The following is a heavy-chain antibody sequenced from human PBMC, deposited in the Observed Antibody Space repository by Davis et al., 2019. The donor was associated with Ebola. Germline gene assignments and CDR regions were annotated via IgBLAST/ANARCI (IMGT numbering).Heavy chain of an antibody. V-gene: IGHV3-72*01. J-gene: IGHJ4*02. CDR1: GFTLSDHH. CDR2: TRNKRRGFRT. D-gene: IGHD5/OR15-5a*01. Sequence: PGGSLTLSCTASGFTLSDHHMDWVRQSPRKGLEWIGRTRNKRRGFRTEYAASVEGRFSISRDDSQNSVYLQMNSLKTDDTAVYFCTRDISDNVYTGFDYWGQGTQVTVSS. CDR3: TRDISDNVYTGFDY.